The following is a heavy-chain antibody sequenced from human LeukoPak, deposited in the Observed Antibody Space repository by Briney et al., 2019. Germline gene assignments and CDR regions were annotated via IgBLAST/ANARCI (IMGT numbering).Heavy chain of an antibody. Sequence: GASVKVSCKASGGTFSSYAISWVRQAPGQGLEWMGGIIPIFGTANYAQKFQGRVTITADESTSTAYMELSSLRSEDTAVYYCARVGVPASRRGISWFDPWGQGTLVTVSS. V-gene: IGHV1-69*13. D-gene: IGHD2-2*01. J-gene: IGHJ5*02. CDR2: IIPIFGTA. CDR1: GGTFSSYA. CDR3: ARVGVPASRRGISWFDP.